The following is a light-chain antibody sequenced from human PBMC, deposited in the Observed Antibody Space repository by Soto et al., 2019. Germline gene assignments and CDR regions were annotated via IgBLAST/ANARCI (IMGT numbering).Light chain of an antibody. CDR2: AAS. Sequence: DLQMTQSPSSLSASVGDRVTITCRASQSISSYLNWYQQKPGKAPKLLIYAASSLQSGVTSRFIASGSGTDFTLTISSLQPEDFATYYCQQSYSTPWTFGQATKVEIK. V-gene: IGKV1-39*01. CDR3: QQSYSTPWT. J-gene: IGKJ1*01. CDR1: QSISSY.